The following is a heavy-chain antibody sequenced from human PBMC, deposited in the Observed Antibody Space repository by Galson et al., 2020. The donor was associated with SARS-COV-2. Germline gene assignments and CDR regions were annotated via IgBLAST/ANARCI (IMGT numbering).Heavy chain of an antibody. J-gene: IGHJ6*02. D-gene: IGHD6-13*01. V-gene: IGHV3-33*06. CDR1: GFTFSSYG. Sequence: GGSLRLSCAASGFTFSSYGMHWVRQAPGKGLEWVAVIWYDGSNKYYADSVKGRFTISRDNSKNTLYLQMNSLRAEDTAVYYCAKDLAAAQTDYYYGMDVWGQGTTVTVSS. CDR3: AKDLAAAQTDYYYGMDV. CDR2: IWYDGSNK.